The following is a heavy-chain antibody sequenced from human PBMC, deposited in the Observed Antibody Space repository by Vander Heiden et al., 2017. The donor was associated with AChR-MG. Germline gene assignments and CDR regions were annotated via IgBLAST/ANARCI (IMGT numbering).Heavy chain of an antibody. V-gene: IGHV1-2*04. D-gene: IGHD2-15*01. CDR2: INPNSGGT. CDR3: ARQRRYCSGGSCYWFDP. CDR1: GYTFTGYY. Sequence: QVQLVQSGAEVKKPGASVQVSCKASGYTFTGYYMHWVRQAPGQGLEWMGWINPNSGGTNYAQKFQGWVTMTRDTSISTAYMELSRLRSDDTAVYYCARQRRYCSGGSCYWFDPWGQGTLVTVSS. J-gene: IGHJ5*02.